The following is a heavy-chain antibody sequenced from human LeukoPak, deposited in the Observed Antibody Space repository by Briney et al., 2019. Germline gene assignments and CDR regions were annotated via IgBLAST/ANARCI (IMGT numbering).Heavy chain of an antibody. CDR2: IYYSGST. J-gene: IGHJ4*02. CDR1: GGSISSGSYY. D-gene: IGHD3-3*01. V-gene: IGHV4-30-4*08. CDR3: ARGKDFWSGYLSFSFDY. Sequence: PSETLSLTCTVSGGSISSGSYYWSWIRQPPGKGLEWIGYIYYSGSTYYNPSLKSRVTISVDTSKNQFSLKLSSVTAADTAVYYCARGKDFWSGYLSFSFDYWGQGTLVTVSS.